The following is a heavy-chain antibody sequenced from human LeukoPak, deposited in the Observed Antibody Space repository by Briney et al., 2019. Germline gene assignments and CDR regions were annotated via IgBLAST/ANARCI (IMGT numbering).Heavy chain of an antibody. D-gene: IGHD5-18*01. J-gene: IGHJ6*02. CDR1: GYTFTSYG. V-gene: IGHV1-18*01. CDR3: AREEGYSYGNYYYGMDV. Sequence: ASVKASCKASGYTFTSYGISWVRQAPGQGLEWMGWISAYNGNTNYAQKLQGRVTMTTDTSTSTAYMELRSLRSDDTAVYYCAREEGYSYGNYYYGMDVWGQGTTVTVSS. CDR2: ISAYNGNT.